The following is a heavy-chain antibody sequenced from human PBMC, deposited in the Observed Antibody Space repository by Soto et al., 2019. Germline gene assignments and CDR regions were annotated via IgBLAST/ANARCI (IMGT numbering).Heavy chain of an antibody. J-gene: IGHJ1*01. CDR3: AKEDNYYDSSGYYLEYFHH. CDR1: GFTFSSYA. V-gene: IGHV3-23*01. D-gene: IGHD3-22*01. CDR2: ISGSGGTT. Sequence: GGSLRLSCAASGFTFSSYAMTWVRQAPGKGLEWVSIISGSGGTTYYADSVEGRFTISRDNSKNTLYLQMNSLRADDTAVYYCAKEDNYYDSSGYYLEYFHHWGQGTLVTVSS.